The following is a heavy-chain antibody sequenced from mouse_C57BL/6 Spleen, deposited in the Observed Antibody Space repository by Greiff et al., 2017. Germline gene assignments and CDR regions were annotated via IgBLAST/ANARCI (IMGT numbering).Heavy chain of an antibody. J-gene: IGHJ3*01. D-gene: IGHD2-4*01. CDR1: GYTFTSYW. V-gene: IGHV1-64*01. Sequence: VKLQQPGAELVKPGASVELSCKASGYTFTSYWMHWVKQRPGQGLEWIGMIHPNSGSTNYNEKFKSKATLTVDKSSSTAYMQLSSLTSEDSAVYYCARGSYDYEAWFAYWGQGTLVTVSA. CDR3: ARGSYDYEAWFAY. CDR2: IHPNSGST.